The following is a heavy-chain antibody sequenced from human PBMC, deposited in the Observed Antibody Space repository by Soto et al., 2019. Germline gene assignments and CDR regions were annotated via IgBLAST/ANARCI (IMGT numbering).Heavy chain of an antibody. Sequence: HVQVVQSGTEVKKPGASVKVSCKASGYLLTDYYMHWVRQAPGRGLEWMGWINPDNGDTMYDQKFQGRVTMTRDTDINTAYMELSRLQSDYTAMYYCARKVAIFNFDHWGQGSLVPVSS. V-gene: IGHV1-2*02. D-gene: IGHD5-12*01. CDR3: ARKVAIFNFDH. CDR2: INPDNGDT. CDR1: GYLLTDYY. J-gene: IGHJ4*02.